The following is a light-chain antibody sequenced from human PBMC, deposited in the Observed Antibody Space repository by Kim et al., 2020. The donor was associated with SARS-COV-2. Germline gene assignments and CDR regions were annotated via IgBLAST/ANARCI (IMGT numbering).Light chain of an antibody. J-gene: IGKJ1*01. CDR1: QGISNY. CDR2: AAS. Sequence: ASVGDRVTITCRASQGISNYLAWYQQKPGKVPKLLIYAASALQSGVPSRFSGSGSGTDFTLTITSLQPEDVAAYYCQQCKSAPWTFGQGTRLDIK. CDR3: QQCKSAPWT. V-gene: IGKV1-27*01.